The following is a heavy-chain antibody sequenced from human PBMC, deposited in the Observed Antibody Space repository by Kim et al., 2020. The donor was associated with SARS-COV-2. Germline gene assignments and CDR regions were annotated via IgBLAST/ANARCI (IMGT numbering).Heavy chain of an antibody. V-gene: IGHV3-30*04. CDR1: GFTFSSYA. CDR3: ARGYDYIWGSYRPLDYYYYGMDV. Sequence: GGSLRLSCAASGFTFSSYAMQWVRQAPGKGLEWVAVISYDGSNKYYVDSVKGRFTISRDNSKNTLYLQMNSLRAEDTAVYYCARGYDYIWGSYRPLDYYYYGMDVWGQGTTVTDSS. J-gene: IGHJ6*02. D-gene: IGHD3-16*02. CDR2: ISYDGSNK.